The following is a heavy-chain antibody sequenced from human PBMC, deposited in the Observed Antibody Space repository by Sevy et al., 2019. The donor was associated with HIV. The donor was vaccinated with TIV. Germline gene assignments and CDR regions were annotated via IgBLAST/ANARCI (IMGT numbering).Heavy chain of an antibody. D-gene: IGHD2-2*01. Sequence: ASVKVSCKTFGYTFKTYGISWVRQAPGQGLEWMGWISAYSGDTNFAQKFQGRVTMTTDTSRGTAYMELSSLRSDDTAVYFCARDKPQGVVIIPGSMWGGVDYWGQGTVVTVSS. CDR2: ISAYSGDT. CDR3: ARDKPQGVVIIPGSMWGGVDY. J-gene: IGHJ4*02. V-gene: IGHV1-18*01. CDR1: GYTFKTYG.